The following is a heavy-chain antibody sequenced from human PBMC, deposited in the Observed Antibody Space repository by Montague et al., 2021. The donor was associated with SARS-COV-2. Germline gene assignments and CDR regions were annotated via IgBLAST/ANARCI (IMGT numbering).Heavy chain of an antibody. D-gene: IGHD5-12*01. J-gene: IGHJ5*02. CDR2: IYNSGTT. V-gene: IGHV4-31*03. Sequence: TRSLTCTVSSGSISSGGYCWNWIRQYPGKGLEWIGYIYNSGTTSYSPSLRSRATISIDTSKNLFSLKLTSVTAADTAVYYCARTVLYSGYDYSWFDPWGQGTPVTVSS. CDR3: ARTVLYSGYDYSWFDP. CDR1: SGSISSGGYC.